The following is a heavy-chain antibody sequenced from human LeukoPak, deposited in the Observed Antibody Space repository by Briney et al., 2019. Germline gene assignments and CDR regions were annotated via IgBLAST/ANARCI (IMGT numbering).Heavy chain of an antibody. CDR2: IIPILGIA. Sequence: SVKVSCKASGGTFSSYAISWVRQAPGQGLEWMGRIIPILGIANYAQKFQGRVTITADKSTSTAYMELSSLRSEDTAVYYCARAEGSGPIVDLYYYYMDVWGKGTTVTVSS. J-gene: IGHJ6*03. CDR3: ARAEGSGPIVDLYYYYMDV. D-gene: IGHD3-10*01. CDR1: GGTFSSYA. V-gene: IGHV1-69*04.